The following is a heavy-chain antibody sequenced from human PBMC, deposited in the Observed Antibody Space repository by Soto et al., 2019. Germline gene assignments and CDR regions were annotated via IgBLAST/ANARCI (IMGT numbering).Heavy chain of an antibody. CDR3: ARDRITIFGVVILYYYYYGMDV. D-gene: IGHD3-3*01. V-gene: IGHV3-7*01. J-gene: IGHJ6*02. CDR2: IKQDGSEK. Sequence: GGSLRLSCAASGFTFSSYWMSWVRQAPGKGLEWGANIKQDGSEKYYVDSVKGRFTISRDNAKNSLYLQMNSLRAEDTAVYYCARDRITIFGVVILYYYYYGMDVWGQGTTVTVSS. CDR1: GFTFSSYW.